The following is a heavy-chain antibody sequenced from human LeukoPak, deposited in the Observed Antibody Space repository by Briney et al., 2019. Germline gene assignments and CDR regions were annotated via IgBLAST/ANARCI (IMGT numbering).Heavy chain of an antibody. CDR1: GGSISNYY. D-gene: IGHD3-10*01. CDR2: IHYSGGT. J-gene: IGHJ5*02. CDR3: ARVLKSGPYYYFDT. V-gene: IGHV4-59*01. Sequence: SETPSLTCSVSGGSISNYYWSWIRQPPGKELEWIGYIHYSGGTNYKPSLKSRVTISVDTSKSQFSLKLNSVSAADTAVYYCARVLKSGPYYYFDTWGQGTLVTVSS.